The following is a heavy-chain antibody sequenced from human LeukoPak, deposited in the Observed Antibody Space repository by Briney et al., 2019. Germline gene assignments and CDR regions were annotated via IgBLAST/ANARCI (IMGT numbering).Heavy chain of an antibody. D-gene: IGHD3-3*01. Sequence: GGSLRLSCAASGFTFSDYYMSWIRQAPGKGLEWVSYISSSGSTIYYADSVKGRFTISRDNAKNSLYLQMNSMRAEDTAVYYCARDVDFWSGSSPLFDYWGQGTLVTV. CDR3: ARDVDFWSGSSPLFDY. CDR1: GFTFSDYY. CDR2: ISSSGSTI. J-gene: IGHJ4*02. V-gene: IGHV3-11*01.